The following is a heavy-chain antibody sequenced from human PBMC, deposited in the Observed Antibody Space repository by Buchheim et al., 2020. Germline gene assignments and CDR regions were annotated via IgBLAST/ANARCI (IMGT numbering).Heavy chain of an antibody. Sequence: QMQQVQSGPEVKKPGTSVKVSCKASGFTFTSSAMQWVRQARGQRLEWIGWIVVGSGNTNYAQKFQERVTITRDMSTSTAYMELSSLRSEDTAVYYCAAPSLYYDFWSGYSLYGMDVWGQGTT. CDR2: IVVGSGNT. V-gene: IGHV1-58*02. D-gene: IGHD3-3*01. J-gene: IGHJ6*02. CDR3: AAPSLYYDFWSGYSLYGMDV. CDR1: GFTFTSSA.